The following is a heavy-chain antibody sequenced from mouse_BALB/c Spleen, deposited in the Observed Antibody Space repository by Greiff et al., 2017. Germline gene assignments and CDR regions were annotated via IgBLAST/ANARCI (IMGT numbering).Heavy chain of an antibody. CDR1: GFTFSDFY. J-gene: IGHJ2*01. Sequence: EVNVVESGGGLVQPGGSLRLSCATSGFTFSDFYMEWVRQTPGKRLEWIAASRNKANDYTTEYSASVKGLFIVARDTSQSILYLQMNALRAEDTAIYYCASGGYYRYDGRLADWGQGTTLTVSS. V-gene: IGHV7-1*02. D-gene: IGHD2-14*01. CDR3: ASGGYYRYDGRLAD. CDR2: SRNKANDYTT.